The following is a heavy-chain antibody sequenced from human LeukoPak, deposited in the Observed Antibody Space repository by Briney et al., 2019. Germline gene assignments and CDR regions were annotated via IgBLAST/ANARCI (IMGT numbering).Heavy chain of an antibody. J-gene: IGHJ4*02. CDR2: IYPGDSDT. CDR1: GYSFTSYW. Sequence: GESLKISCKGSGYSFTSYWIGWVRQMPGKGLEWMGIIYPGDSDTRYSPSFQGHVTISVDKSISTAYLQWSSLKASDTAMYYCARLPVEGSGFPPYYFDYWGQGTLVTVSS. D-gene: IGHD6-19*01. CDR3: ARLPVEGSGFPPYYFDY. V-gene: IGHV5-51*01.